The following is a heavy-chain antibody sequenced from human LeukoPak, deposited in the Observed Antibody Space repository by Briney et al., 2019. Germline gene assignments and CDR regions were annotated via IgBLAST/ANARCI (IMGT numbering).Heavy chain of an antibody. J-gene: IGHJ4*02. D-gene: IGHD3-10*01. Sequence: ASVTVSCKASGYTFTDNYMHWVRQAPGQGLEWMGWINPNSGGTNYAQKFQGRVTMTRDTSISTAYMELSRLRSDDTAVYYCARDLWFGDFDYWGQGTLVTVSS. V-gene: IGHV1-2*02. CDR1: GYTFTDNY. CDR2: INPNSGGT. CDR3: ARDLWFGDFDY.